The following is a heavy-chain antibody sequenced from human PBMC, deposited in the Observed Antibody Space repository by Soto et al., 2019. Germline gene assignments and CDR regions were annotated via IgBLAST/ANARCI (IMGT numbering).Heavy chain of an antibody. CDR2: IYYSGSS. CDR3: ASHRAGTQEIDY. CDR1: GGSISSYY. D-gene: IGHD3-10*01. Sequence: QVQLQESGPGLVKPSETLSLTCTVSGGSISSYYWSWIRQPPGKGLEWIGYIYYSGSSNYNPSLMIRLTPAVDRSKNQFPLKLSSVTPAETAVYYCASHRAGTQEIDYWGQGTLGTLPS. J-gene: IGHJ4*02. V-gene: IGHV4-59*08.